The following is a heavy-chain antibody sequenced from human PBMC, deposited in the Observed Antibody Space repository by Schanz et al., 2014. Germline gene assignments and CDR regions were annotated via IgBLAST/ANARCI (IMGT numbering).Heavy chain of an antibody. CDR3: AASSGWHPSTDY. Sequence: VQLVESGGGVVQPGRSLRLSCAASGFTLSNYAMSWVRQAPGKGLEWVSSISSGGGSTYYADSVKGRFTISRDNSKNTLYLHMNSLRAEDTAVYYCAASSGWHPSTDYWGQGTLVTVSS. V-gene: IGHV3-23*04. J-gene: IGHJ4*02. CDR2: ISSGGGST. D-gene: IGHD6-19*01. CDR1: GFTLSNYA.